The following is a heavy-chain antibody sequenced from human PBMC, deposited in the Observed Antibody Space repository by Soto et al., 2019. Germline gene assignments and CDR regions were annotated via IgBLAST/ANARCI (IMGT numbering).Heavy chain of an antibody. CDR3: ARIQDIIGNFEY. V-gene: IGHV4-39*01. CDR2: IYYSGST. D-gene: IGHD3-3*02. J-gene: IGHJ4*02. CDR1: GGSLSSSSYY. Sequence: SETLSLTCTVSGGSLSSSSYYWGWIRQPPGKGLEWIGSIYYSGSTYYNPSLKSRVTISVDTSKNQFSLKLSSVTAADTAVNYCARIQDIIGNFEYRVQGTLVTVSS.